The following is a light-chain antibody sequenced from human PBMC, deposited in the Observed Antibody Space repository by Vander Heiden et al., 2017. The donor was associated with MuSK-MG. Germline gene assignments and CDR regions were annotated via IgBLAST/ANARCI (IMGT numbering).Light chain of an antibody. CDR1: QSVLYTSNNKNY. J-gene: IGKJ3*01. CDR3: QQYHSPPFT. Sequence: QSVLYTSNNKNYVAWYQQKPGQPPKLLIYWASTRQSGVPERFSGSGSGTDFTLTINNLQAEDVAVYSCQQYHSPPFTFGPGT. V-gene: IGKV4-1*01. CDR2: WAS.